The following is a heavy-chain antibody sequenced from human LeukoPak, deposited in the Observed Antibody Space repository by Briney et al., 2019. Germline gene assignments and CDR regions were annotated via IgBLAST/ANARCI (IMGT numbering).Heavy chain of an antibody. Sequence: PSETLSLTCAVYGGSFSGSYWSWIRQSPGKGLEWIGEIIHSGSTTYNPSLKSRVTISIDTSKNQFSLKLSSVTAADTAVYYCARGGGDWNDAYQNAFDIWDQGTIGTVSS. J-gene: IGHJ3*02. V-gene: IGHV4-34*01. D-gene: IGHD1-1*01. CDR1: GGSFSGSY. CDR3: ARGGGDWNDAYQNAFDI. CDR2: IIHSGST.